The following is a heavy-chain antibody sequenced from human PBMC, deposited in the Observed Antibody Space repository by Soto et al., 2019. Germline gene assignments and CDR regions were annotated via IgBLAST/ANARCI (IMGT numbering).Heavy chain of an antibody. Sequence: GGSLRLSCTDSGFTFSSYSMHWVRQAPGKGLEWVAVISYDGSNKYYADSVKGRFTISRDNSKNTLYLQMNSLRAEDTAVYYCAKCQEYYYDSSGPFDYWGRETLV. D-gene: IGHD3-22*01. J-gene: IGHJ4*02. CDR3: AKCQEYYYDSSGPFDY. CDR2: ISYDGSNK. V-gene: IGHV3-30*18. CDR1: GFTFSSYS.